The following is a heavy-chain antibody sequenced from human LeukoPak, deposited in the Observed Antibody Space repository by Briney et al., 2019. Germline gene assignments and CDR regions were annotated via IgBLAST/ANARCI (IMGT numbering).Heavy chain of an antibody. V-gene: IGHV1-8*01. CDR2: MNPNSDST. J-gene: IGHJ4*02. CDR3: ARASGYEFDY. Sequence: ASVRVSCKASGYTFTSYDINWVRQATGQGLEWMGWMNPNSDSTGYSQRFQGRITMTRNASISTAYMELSSLRSQDTAVYYCARASGYEFDYWGQGTLVTVSS. D-gene: IGHD5-12*01. CDR1: GYTFTSYD.